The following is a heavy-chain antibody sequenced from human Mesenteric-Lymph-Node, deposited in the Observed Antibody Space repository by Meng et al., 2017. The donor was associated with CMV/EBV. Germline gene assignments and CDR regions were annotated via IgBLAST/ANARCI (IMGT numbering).Heavy chain of an antibody. D-gene: IGHD4-23*01. Sequence: SVKVSCKASGGTFSSYTISWVRQAPGQGLEWMGRIIPILGIANYGQKFQGRVTITADKSTSTAYMELSSLRSEDTAVYYCARAAYGGNDPFDYWGQGTLVTVSS. CDR3: ARAAYGGNDPFDY. J-gene: IGHJ4*02. CDR1: GGTFSSYT. CDR2: IIPILGIA. V-gene: IGHV1-69*02.